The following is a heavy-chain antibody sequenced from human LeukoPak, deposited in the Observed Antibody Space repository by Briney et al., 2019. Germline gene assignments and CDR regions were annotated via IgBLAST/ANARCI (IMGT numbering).Heavy chain of an antibody. CDR2: IYYSGGT. Sequence: PSETLSLTCTVSGGSISSYYWSWIRQPPGKGLEWIGYIYYSGGTNYNPSLKSRVTISVDTSKNQFPLKLSSVTAADTAVYYCARSIAARRYNWFDPWGQGTLVTVSS. CDR3: ARSIAARRYNWFDP. D-gene: IGHD6-6*01. V-gene: IGHV4-59*01. J-gene: IGHJ5*02. CDR1: GGSISSYY.